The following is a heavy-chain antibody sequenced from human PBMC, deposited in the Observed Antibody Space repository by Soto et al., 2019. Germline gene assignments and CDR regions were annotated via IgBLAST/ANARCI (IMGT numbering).Heavy chain of an antibody. D-gene: IGHD3-10*01. V-gene: IGHV1-18*01. CDR3: TREGSAPYYYYGMDA. CDR2: INTHNGNT. CDR1: GYTFTTYG. J-gene: IGHJ6*02. Sequence: QVQLEQSAPEVKKPGASVKVSCKASGYTFTTYGINWVRQAPGEGLEWLGWINTHNGNTNYAQNLQGRVFMTADTSTNTAYMELRSLRSDDTAIYYCTREGSAPYYYYGMDAWGQGTTVTVSS.